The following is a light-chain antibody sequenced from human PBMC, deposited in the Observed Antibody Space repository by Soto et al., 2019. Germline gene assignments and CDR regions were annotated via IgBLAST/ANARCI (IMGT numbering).Light chain of an antibody. J-gene: IGKJ1*01. CDR1: RTLFYSSNNKNY. Sequence: DIVMTQSPDSLAVSLGERATINCKSKRTLFYSSNNKNYLAWYQEKPGQPPKQLIYWASTRQSGVPDRFSGSGSGTDFTLTISSLQAEDVAVYYCQQYYSTPPAFGQGTEVEIK. CDR3: QQYYSTPPA. CDR2: WAS. V-gene: IGKV4-1*01.